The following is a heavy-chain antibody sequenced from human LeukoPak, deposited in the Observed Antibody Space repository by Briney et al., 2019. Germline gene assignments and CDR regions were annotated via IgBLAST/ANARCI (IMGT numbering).Heavy chain of an antibody. J-gene: IGHJ5*02. V-gene: IGHV3-48*01. CDR1: GFSFSSYS. CDR2: ISSSSSTI. D-gene: IGHD3-3*01. CDR3: AGLIFGVVA. Sequence: GGSLRLSCAASGFSFSSYSMNWVRQAPGKGLEWVSYISSSSSTIYYADSAKGRFTISRDNAKSSLYILMNSLRAEDTAVYYCAGLIFGVVAWGQGTPVTVSS.